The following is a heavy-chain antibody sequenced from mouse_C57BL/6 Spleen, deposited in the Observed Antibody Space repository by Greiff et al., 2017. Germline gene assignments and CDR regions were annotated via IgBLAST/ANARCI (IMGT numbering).Heavy chain of an antibody. CDR3: AKMVTEYAMDY. D-gene: IGHD2-2*01. V-gene: IGHV5-17*01. CDR1: GFTFSDYG. CDR2: IRSGSSTI. Sequence: EVHLVESGGGLVKPGGSLKLSCAASGFTFSDYGMHWVRQAPEKGLEWVADIRSGSSTIYYANTVKGRFTITRDNAKNTLFLQMTSLRSEDTAMYYCAKMVTEYAMDYWGQGTSVTVSS. J-gene: IGHJ4*01.